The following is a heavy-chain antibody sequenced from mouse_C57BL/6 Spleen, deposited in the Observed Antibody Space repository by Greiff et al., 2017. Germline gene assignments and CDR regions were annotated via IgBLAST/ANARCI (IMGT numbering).Heavy chain of an antibody. CDR1: GYTFTSYW. Sequence: QVQLQQPGAELVKPGASVTLSCKASGYTFTSYWLHWVKQRPGRGLEWIGRIDPNSGGTKYNEKFKSKATLTGDKPSSTAYMQRSRLTSEDAAVYYCARGEDYDVDAMDYWGQGTSVTVSS. J-gene: IGHJ4*01. CDR2: IDPNSGGT. V-gene: IGHV1-72*01. CDR3: ARGEDYDVDAMDY. D-gene: IGHD2-4*01.